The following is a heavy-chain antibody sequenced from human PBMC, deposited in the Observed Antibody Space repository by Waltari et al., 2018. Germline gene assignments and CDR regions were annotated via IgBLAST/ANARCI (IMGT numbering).Heavy chain of an antibody. J-gene: IGHJ4*02. D-gene: IGHD2-2*01. V-gene: IGHV4-34*01. Sequence: QVELQQWGAGVVKPSETLSLTCAVHGGTFTNYYWSWIRQPPEKGLEWIGEINHAGSTYYNPSLRSRVTISLDTSKSQFSLKLSSVTATDTAVYYCARTLSTRIFDSWGQGALVTVSS. CDR2: INHAGST. CDR3: ARTLSTRIFDS. CDR1: GGTFTNYY.